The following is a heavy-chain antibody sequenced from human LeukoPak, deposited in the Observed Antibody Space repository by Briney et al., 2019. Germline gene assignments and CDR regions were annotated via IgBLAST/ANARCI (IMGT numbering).Heavy chain of an antibody. CDR1: GGSISSSSYY. CDR2: INYSGST. J-gene: IGHJ4*02. D-gene: IGHD1-26*01. CDR3: ARLRSPGDFDY. V-gene: IGHV4-39*07. Sequence: SETLSLTCTVSGGSISSSSYYWVWIRQPPGKELEWIGSINYSGSTYYNVSLKSRVTISVDTSKNQFSLNLNSVTAADTAVYYCARLRSPGDFDYWGQGTLVTVSS.